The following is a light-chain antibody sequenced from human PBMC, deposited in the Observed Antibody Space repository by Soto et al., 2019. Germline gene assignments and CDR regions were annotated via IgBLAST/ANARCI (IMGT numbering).Light chain of an antibody. J-gene: IGKJ5*01. V-gene: IGKV3-20*01. CDR1: RSLDSGQ. Sequence: EIVLTQSPCTLSFSPWESSTLSFMASRSLDSGQLAWYQQKVGRAPRLLIHDAFMRATGIPDRFSGSGSGTDFTLTIARLEPEDFAVYYCQQYGDSPRTFGQGTRLEI. CDR3: QQYGDSPRT. CDR2: DAF.